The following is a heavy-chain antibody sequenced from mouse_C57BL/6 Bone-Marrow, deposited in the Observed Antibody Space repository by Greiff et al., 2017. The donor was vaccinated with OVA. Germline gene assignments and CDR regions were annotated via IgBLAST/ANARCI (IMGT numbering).Heavy chain of an antibody. Sequence: VQLQQPGAELVRPGSSVKLSCKASGYTFTSYWMDWVKQRPGHGLEWIGNIYPSDSETHYNQKFKDKATLTVDKSSSTAYMQLRSLTSEDTAVYYCAREEELTGSFAYWGQGTLVTVSA. J-gene: IGHJ3*01. D-gene: IGHD4-1*01. CDR1: GYTFTSYW. CDR3: AREEELTGSFAY. CDR2: IYPSDSET. V-gene: IGHV1-61*01.